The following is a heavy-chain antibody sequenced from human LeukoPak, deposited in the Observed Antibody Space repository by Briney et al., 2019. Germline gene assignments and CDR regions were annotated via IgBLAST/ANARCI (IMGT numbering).Heavy chain of an antibody. CDR2: INHSGST. D-gene: IGHD1-26*01. CDR1: GGSFSGYY. V-gene: IGHV4-34*01. CDR3: ARGRIVGATTREGGDY. Sequence: PSETLSLTCAVYGGSFSGYYWSWIRQAPGKGLEWIAEINHSGSTNYNPSLKSRVTISVDTSKNQFSLKLSSVTAADTAVYYCARGRIVGATTREGGDYWGQGTLVTVSS. J-gene: IGHJ4*02.